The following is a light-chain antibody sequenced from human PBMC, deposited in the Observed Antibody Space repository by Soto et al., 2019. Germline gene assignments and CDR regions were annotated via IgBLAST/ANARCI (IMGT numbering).Light chain of an antibody. CDR1: QSIVSY. CDR3: QQSYSTPRT. Sequence: DIQMTQSPSSLSVSVGDRVTITCRASQSIVSYLNWYQQKLGKAPKLLIYTASNLQRGVPSRFSGSGLGKDFPPTFSNLQPEDFATYYCQQSYSTPRTFGQGTKLEIK. V-gene: IGKV1-39*01. J-gene: IGKJ2*02. CDR2: TAS.